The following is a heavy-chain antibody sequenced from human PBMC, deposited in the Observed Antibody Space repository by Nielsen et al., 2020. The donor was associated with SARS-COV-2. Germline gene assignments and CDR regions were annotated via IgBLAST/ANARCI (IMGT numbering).Heavy chain of an antibody. J-gene: IGHJ4*02. V-gene: IGHV3-20*04. Sequence: GESLKISCAASGFTFDDYGMSWVRQAPGKGLEWVSGINWNGGSTGYADSVKGRFTISRDNAKNSLYLQMNSLRADDTAVYYCARDYYSNLDYWGQGTLVTVSS. CDR2: INWNGGST. CDR1: GFTFDDYG. D-gene: IGHD4-11*01. CDR3: ARDYYSNLDY.